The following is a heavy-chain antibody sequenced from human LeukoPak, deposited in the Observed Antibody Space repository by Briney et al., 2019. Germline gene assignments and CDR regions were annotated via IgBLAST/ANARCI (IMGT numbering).Heavy chain of an antibody. J-gene: IGHJ4*02. CDR3: ATDGSSGWYDYFDY. CDR2: FDPEDGET. V-gene: IGHV1-24*01. D-gene: IGHD6-19*01. Sequence: ASVKVSCKASGYTFTNYGISWVRQAPGKGLEWMGGFDPEDGETIYAQKFQGRVTMTEDTSTDTAYMELSSLRSEDTAVYYCATDGSSGWYDYFDYWGQGTLVTVSS. CDR1: GYTFTNYG.